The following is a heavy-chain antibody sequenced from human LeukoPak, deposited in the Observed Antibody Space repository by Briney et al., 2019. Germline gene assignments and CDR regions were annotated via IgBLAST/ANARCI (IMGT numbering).Heavy chain of an antibody. Sequence: GGSLRLSCAASGFPFSSHAMSWVRQPPGKGLEWVAAISNGKTYYADSVRGRFAITGDDSTNTVYLHMNSLRDEDTAVYYCARDALPGSGKYYFDYWGQGTLVTVSS. CDR3: ARDALPGSGKYYFDY. CDR2: ISNGKT. V-gene: IGHV3-23*01. J-gene: IGHJ4*02. CDR1: GFPFSSHA. D-gene: IGHD3-10*01.